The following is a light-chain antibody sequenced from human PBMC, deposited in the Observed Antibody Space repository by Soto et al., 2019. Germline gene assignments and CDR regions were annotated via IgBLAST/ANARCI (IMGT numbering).Light chain of an antibody. V-gene: IGLV2-23*02. CDR3: CSFAGGATFV. J-gene: IGLJ2*01. CDR2: EAT. Sequence: QSALTQPASVSGSPGQSITISCSGTSNDVGGYDLVSWYQQHPGKAPTLIIYEATKRPSGVSDRFSASKSGNTASLTISALQAEDEADYSCCSFAGGATFVFGGGTKLTVL. CDR1: SNDVGGYDL.